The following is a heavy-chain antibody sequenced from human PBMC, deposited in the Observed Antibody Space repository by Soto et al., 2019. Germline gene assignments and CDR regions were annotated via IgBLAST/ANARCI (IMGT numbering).Heavy chain of an antibody. J-gene: IGHJ4*02. CDR3: ARTSRFDC. CDR1: GGSISSTSYY. Sequence: SETLSLTCTVSGGSISSTSYYWGWIRQPPGKGPEWIGSIYYSGSTYYDPSLKSRVTISVDTSKNQFSLKLSSVTAADTAVYYCARTSRFDCWGQGTLVTVSS. CDR2: IYYSGST. V-gene: IGHV4-39*01. D-gene: IGHD6-6*01.